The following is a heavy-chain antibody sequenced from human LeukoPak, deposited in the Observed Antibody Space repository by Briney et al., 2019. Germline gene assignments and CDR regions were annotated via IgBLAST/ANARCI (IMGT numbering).Heavy chain of an antibody. J-gene: IGHJ5*02. Sequence: GASAKVSCKASGYSFIDYYIHWVRQAPGQGLEWMGIINPSGGGTSYAQKFLGRVTMTRDTSTSTVYMELSSLRPEDTAVYYCASRTGPATAMTAWGQGTLVTVSS. CDR2: INPSGGGT. CDR3: ASRTGPATAMTA. CDR1: GYSFIDYY. D-gene: IGHD5-18*01. V-gene: IGHV1-46*01.